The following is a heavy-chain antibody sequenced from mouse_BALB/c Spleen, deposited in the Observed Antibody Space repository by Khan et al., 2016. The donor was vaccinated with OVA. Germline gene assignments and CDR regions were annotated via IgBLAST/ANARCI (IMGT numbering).Heavy chain of an antibody. CDR3: AKFTPDYYSMDY. J-gene: IGHJ4*01. CDR1: GFSLSSNG. CDR2: ICGDGSK. V-gene: IGHV2-3*01. Sequence: VKLEESGPGLVAPSQSLSITCTVSGFSLSSNGVSWVRQPPGKGLEWLGVICGDGSKNYHSTLKSRLIISKDNSKSQVFLKLKSLQTDATATYYCAKFTPDYYSMDYWGQGTSGTGSS. D-gene: IGHD1-1*01.